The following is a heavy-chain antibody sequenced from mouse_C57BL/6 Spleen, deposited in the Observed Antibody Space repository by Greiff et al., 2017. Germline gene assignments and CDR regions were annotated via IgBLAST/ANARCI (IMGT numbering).Heavy chain of an antibody. CDR3: APPALRGYWYFDV. CDR1: GYTFTDYY. J-gene: IGHJ1*03. V-gene: IGHV1-26*01. Sequence: EVQLQQSGPELVKPGASVKISCKASGYTFTDYYMNWVKQSHGKSLEWIGDINPNNGGTSYNQKFKGKATLTVDKSSSTAYMELRSLTSEDSAVYYCAPPALRGYWYFDVWGTGTTVTVSS. CDR2: INPNNGGT.